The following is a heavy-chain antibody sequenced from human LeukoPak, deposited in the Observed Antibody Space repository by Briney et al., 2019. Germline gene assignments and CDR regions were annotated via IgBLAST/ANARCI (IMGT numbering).Heavy chain of an antibody. Sequence: TGGSLRLSCAASGFTFSSYAMSWVRQAPGKGLEWVSAISSSGGSTYYADSVKGRFTVSRDNSKNTLYVQMNSLRAEDTAVYYCAKYFYSNYYYGVDVWGQGTTVTVSS. D-gene: IGHD4-11*01. V-gene: IGHV3-23*01. J-gene: IGHJ6*02. CDR3: AKYFYSNYYYGVDV. CDR2: ISSSGGST. CDR1: GFTFSSYA.